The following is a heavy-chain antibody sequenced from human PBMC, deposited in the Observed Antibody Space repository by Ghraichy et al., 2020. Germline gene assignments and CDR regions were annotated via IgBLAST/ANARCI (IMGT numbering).Heavy chain of an antibody. CDR2: IWYDGSNK. CDR3: ARETLMDYGRVQNWYFDL. D-gene: IGHD4-17*01. Sequence: GGSLRLSCAASGFTFSSYGMHWVRQAPGKGLEWVAVIWYDGSNKYYADSVKGRFTISRDNSKNTLYLQMNSLRAEDTAVYYCARETLMDYGRVQNWYFDLWGRGTLVTVSS. CDR1: GFTFSSYG. V-gene: IGHV3-33*01. J-gene: IGHJ2*01.